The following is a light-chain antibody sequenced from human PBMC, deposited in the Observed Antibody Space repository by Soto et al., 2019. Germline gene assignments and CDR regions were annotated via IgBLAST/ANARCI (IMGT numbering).Light chain of an antibody. V-gene: IGKV1-5*03. CDR2: KAY. CDR3: QHYNTYPWT. CDR1: QTISSW. J-gene: IGKJ1*01. Sequence: MHRTPSPSTLSGSLRQGFTINVRASQTISSWLAWYQQKPGKAPKLLIYKAYTLKSGVPSRFSGSGSGTEFTLTISSLEPEDFATYYCQHYNTYPWTFGQGTKVDIK.